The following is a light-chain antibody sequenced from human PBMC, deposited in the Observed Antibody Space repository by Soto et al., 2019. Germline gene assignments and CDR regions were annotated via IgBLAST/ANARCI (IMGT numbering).Light chain of an antibody. V-gene: IGKV3-20*01. CDR3: QQYGRT. J-gene: IGKJ5*01. Sequence: EVVLTQSPGTLSLSPGETATLSCRASQTISTNYLAWYQQKHGQAPRLLLYAASNRLTGIPDRFSGSGSGTDFTLTISRLEPEDFALYYCQQYGRTFGQGTRLEIK. CDR2: AAS. CDR1: QTISTNY.